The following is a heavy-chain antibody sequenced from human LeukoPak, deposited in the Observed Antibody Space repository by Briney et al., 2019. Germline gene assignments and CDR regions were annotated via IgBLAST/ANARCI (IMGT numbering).Heavy chain of an antibody. CDR2: ISGSGDNT. CDR1: GFTFSTYV. V-gene: IGHV3-23*01. CDR3: AKGSGYDTDFDY. J-gene: IGHJ4*02. Sequence: GGSLRLSCAASGFTFSTYVLSWVRQAPGKGLEWVSGISGSGDNTYYADSVKGRFTISRDNSKNTLYLQMNSLRAEDTAVYYCAKGSGYDTDFDYWGQGTLVTVSS. D-gene: IGHD3-9*01.